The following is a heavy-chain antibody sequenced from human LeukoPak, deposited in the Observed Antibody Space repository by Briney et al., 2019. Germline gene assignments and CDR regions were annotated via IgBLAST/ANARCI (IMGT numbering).Heavy chain of an antibody. D-gene: IGHD4-11*01. CDR3: AREGTV. CDR2: IYSGGST. V-gene: IGHV3-66*01. J-gene: IGHJ4*02. CDR1: GFTVSSNS. Sequence: QSGGSLRLSCAASGFTVSSNSMSWVRQAPGEGLEWVSIIYSGGSTYNADSVKGRFTISRDNSKNTLYLQMNSLRAEDTAVYYCAREGTVRGQGTLVTVSS.